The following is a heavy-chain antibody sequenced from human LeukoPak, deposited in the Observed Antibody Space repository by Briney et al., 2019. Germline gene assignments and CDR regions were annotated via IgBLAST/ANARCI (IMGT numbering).Heavy chain of an antibody. CDR3: ARSSGWRDAFDF. Sequence: TLSLTCSVSGGSISISGFYWNWIRQLPGKGLEWIGYTYNSGNTYYNPSFGSRVTISTDTSMNQFFLKSHSVTAADTAVYYCARSSGWRDAFDFWGPGTMVTVSS. CDR1: GGSISISGFY. V-gene: IGHV4-31*03. J-gene: IGHJ3*01. CDR2: TYNSGNT. D-gene: IGHD6-19*01.